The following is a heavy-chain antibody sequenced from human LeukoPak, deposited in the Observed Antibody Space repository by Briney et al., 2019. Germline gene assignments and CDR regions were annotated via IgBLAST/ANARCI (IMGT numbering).Heavy chain of an antibody. CDR2: ISAYNGNT. D-gene: IGHD3-22*01. Sequence: ASVTVSFKASGYTFTIYGISWVRQAPGQGREWMGWISAYNGNTNYAQKLQGRVTMTTDTSTSTAYMELRSLRSDDTAVYYCARDVDYYDSSGYYYVVSDYYYYGMDVWGQGTTVTVSS. J-gene: IGHJ6*02. CDR1: GYTFTIYG. CDR3: ARDVDYYDSSGYYYVVSDYYYYGMDV. V-gene: IGHV1-18*01.